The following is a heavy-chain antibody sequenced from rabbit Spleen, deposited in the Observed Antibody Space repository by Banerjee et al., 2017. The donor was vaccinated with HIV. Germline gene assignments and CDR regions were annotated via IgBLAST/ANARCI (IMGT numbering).Heavy chain of an antibody. Sequence: QEQLVESGGGLVQPEGSLTLTCKASGVSFSSSYYMCWVRQAPGKGLEWIACIYVGSIGDTYYASWAKGRFTIYKTSSTTVTLQMTSLTAADTATYFCARASVGFNGYNHAYYYGMDLWGPGTLVTFS. CDR2: IYVGSIGDT. V-gene: IGHV1S45*01. D-gene: IGHD6-1*01. CDR3: ARASVGFNGYNHAYYYGMDL. CDR1: GVSFSSSYY. J-gene: IGHJ6*01.